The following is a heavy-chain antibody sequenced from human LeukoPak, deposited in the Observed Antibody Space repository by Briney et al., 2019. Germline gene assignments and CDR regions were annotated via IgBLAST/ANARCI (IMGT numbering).Heavy chain of an antibody. Sequence: LTGGSLRLSCAASGFTFSSYGMHWVRQAPGKGLEWVAVISYDGSNKYYADSVKGRFTISRDNSKNTLYLQMNSPRAEDTAVYYCAKGGYGYDYWGQGTLVTVSS. V-gene: IGHV3-30*18. D-gene: IGHD5-18*01. J-gene: IGHJ4*02. CDR1: GFTFSSYG. CDR2: ISYDGSNK. CDR3: AKGGYGYDY.